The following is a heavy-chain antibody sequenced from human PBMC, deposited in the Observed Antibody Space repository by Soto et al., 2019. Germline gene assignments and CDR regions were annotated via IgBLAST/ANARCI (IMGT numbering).Heavy chain of an antibody. CDR3: ARVHNYYSDTSGYDPALDL. Sequence: ASVKVSCKASGYTFTGYYMHWVRQAPGQGLEWMGWINPNSGGTNYAQKFQGRVTMTRDTSISTAYMELSRLRSDDTAVYYCARVHNYYSDTSGYDPALDLWGQGTMVTVSS. CDR2: INPNSGGT. J-gene: IGHJ3*01. D-gene: IGHD3-22*01. CDR1: GYTFTGYY. V-gene: IGHV1-2*02.